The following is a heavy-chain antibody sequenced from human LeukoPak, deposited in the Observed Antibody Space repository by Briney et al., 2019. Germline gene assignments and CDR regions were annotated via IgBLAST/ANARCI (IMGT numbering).Heavy chain of an antibody. CDR1: GDSISTYY. CDR2: VSYSGST. J-gene: IGHJ5*02. V-gene: IGHV4-59*08. Sequence: PSETLSLTCTVSGDSISTYYWSWIRQPPGKGLEWIGYVSYSGSTNYNPSLKSRVTISVDTSKNQFSLKLSSVTATDTAVDYCVRGYCSGSNCRNWFDPWGQGTLVTVSS. CDR3: VRGYCSGSNCRNWFDP. D-gene: IGHD2-15*01.